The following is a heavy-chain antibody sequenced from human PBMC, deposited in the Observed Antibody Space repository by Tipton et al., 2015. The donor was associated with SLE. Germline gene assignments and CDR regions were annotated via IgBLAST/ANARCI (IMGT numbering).Heavy chain of an antibody. Sequence: TLSLTCTVSGGSISSYYWSWIRQPPGKGLEWIGYIYTSGSTNYNPSLKSRVTISVDTSKIQFSLKLSSVTAADTAVYYCARHVDAAFDAFDIWGQGTMVAVSS. J-gene: IGHJ3*02. D-gene: IGHD5-18*01. CDR3: ARHVDAAFDAFDI. V-gene: IGHV4-4*09. CDR2: IYTSGST. CDR1: GGSISSYY.